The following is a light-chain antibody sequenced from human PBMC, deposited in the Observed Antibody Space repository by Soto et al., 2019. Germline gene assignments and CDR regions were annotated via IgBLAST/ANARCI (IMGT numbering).Light chain of an antibody. CDR3: CSYAGSSTLL. V-gene: IGLV2-23*01. CDR2: EGS. J-gene: IGLJ2*01. Sequence: QSALSQPASVSGSPGQSITIYCTGTNSDIGSYNLVSWYQQHPVKAPRLIIYEGSKRPSGVSNRFSGSKSGNTASLTISGLQAEDEAYYYCCSYAGSSTLLFGGVTKVTVL. CDR1: NSDIGSYNL.